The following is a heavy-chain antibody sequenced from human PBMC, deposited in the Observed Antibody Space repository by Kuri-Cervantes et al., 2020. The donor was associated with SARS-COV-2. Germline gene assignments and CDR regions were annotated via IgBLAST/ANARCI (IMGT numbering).Heavy chain of an antibody. J-gene: IGHJ4*02. CDR2: VYSSGST. CDR1: GGSISSHY. Sequence: SETLSLTCTVSGGSISSHYWSWIRQPPGKGLEWIGYVYSSGSTNYSPSLKSRVTMSVDTSKNQFSLKLTSVTAADTAVYYCTRAGYDNGGYYYSFDFWGQGTLVTVSS. V-gene: IGHV4-59*11. D-gene: IGHD3-22*01. CDR3: TRAGYDNGGYYYSFDF.